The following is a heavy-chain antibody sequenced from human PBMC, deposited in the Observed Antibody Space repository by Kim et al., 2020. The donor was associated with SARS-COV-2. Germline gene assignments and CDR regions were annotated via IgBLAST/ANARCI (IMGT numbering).Heavy chain of an antibody. D-gene: IGHD6-13*01. J-gene: IGHJ6*02. Sequence: SETLSLTCTVSGGSISSSSYYWGWIRQPPGKGLEWIGSIYYSGSTYYNPSLKSRVTISVDTSKNQFSLKLSSVTAADTAVYYCARHLSSSWPYYYYYGMDVWGQGTTVTVSS. CDR1: GGSISSSSYY. CDR2: IYYSGST. V-gene: IGHV4-39*01. CDR3: ARHLSSSWPYYYYYGMDV.